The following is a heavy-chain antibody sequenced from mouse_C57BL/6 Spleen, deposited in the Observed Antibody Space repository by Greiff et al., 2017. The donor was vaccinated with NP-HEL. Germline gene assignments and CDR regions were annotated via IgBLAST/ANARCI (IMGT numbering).Heavy chain of an antibody. CDR2: IYPGSGST. CDR3: AREKMVTTGTFDY. Sequence: QVQLQQPGAELVKPGASVKMSCKASGYTFTSYWITWVKQRPGQGLEWIGDIYPGSGSTNYNEKFKSKATLTVDTSSSTAYMQLSSLTSEDSAVYYCAREKMVTTGTFDYWGQGTTLTVSS. V-gene: IGHV1-55*01. D-gene: IGHD2-2*01. CDR1: GYTFTSYW. J-gene: IGHJ2*01.